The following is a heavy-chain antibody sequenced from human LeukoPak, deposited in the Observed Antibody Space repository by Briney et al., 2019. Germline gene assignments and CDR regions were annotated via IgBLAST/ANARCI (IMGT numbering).Heavy chain of an antibody. J-gene: IGHJ4*02. V-gene: IGHV3-30*18. D-gene: IGHD3-10*01. CDR2: ISYDGSNK. Sequence: GGSLRLSCAASGFTFSNYAMNWVRQAPGKGLEWVAVISYDGSNKYYADSVKGRFTISRDNSKNTLYLQMNSLRAEDTAVYYCAKDNRPYYYGSGSYYNDYWGQGTLVTVSS. CDR3: AKDNRPYYYGSGSYYNDY. CDR1: GFTFSNYA.